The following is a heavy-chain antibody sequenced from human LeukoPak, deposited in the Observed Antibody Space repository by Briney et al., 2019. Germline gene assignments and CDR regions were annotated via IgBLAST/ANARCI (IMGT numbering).Heavy chain of an antibody. Sequence: PGGSLRLSCAVSGFIFSSNWMSWVRQAPGKGLEWVANIKPDGSEKYYVDSVKGRFSISRDNAKNSLYLQMNSLRAEDTAVYYCARGPRTGGAFDYWGQGTLVTVSS. CDR2: IKPDGSEK. CDR1: GFIFSSNW. J-gene: IGHJ4*02. CDR3: ARGPRTGGAFDY. V-gene: IGHV3-7*01. D-gene: IGHD1-1*01.